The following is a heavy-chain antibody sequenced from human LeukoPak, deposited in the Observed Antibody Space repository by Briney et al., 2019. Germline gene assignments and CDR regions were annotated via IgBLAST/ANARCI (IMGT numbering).Heavy chain of an antibody. D-gene: IGHD4-17*01. Sequence: PGGSLRLSCAASGFTFSSYGMNWVRQAPGKGLEWVSSISSSSSYIYYVDSLKGRFTISRDNAKNSLYLQMNSLRAEDTAVYYCARAGGSTVSHSDYWGQGTLVTVSS. CDR3: ARAGGSTVSHSDY. J-gene: IGHJ4*02. CDR2: ISSSSSYI. CDR1: GFTFSSYG. V-gene: IGHV3-21*01.